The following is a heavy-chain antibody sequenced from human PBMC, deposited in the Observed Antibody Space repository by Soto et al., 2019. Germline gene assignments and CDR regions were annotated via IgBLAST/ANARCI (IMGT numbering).Heavy chain of an antibody. D-gene: IGHD3-22*01. CDR2: IYDSGST. V-gene: IGHV4-59*01. Sequence: SETLSLTCTVSGGSINNYYWSWIRQPPGKGLEWIGYIYDSGSTNYNPSLKSRVTISVDTSKNQFSLKLSSVTAADTAVYYCARAPNYYDSSGYWPFDYWGQGTLVTVSS. CDR1: GGSINNYY. CDR3: ARAPNYYDSSGYWPFDY. J-gene: IGHJ4*02.